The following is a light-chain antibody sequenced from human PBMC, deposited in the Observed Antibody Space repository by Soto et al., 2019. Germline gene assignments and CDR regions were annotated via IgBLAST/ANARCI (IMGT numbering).Light chain of an antibody. CDR2: GAS. CDR3: QQYGNSLWT. J-gene: IGKJ1*01. CDR1: QSVSSN. V-gene: IGKV3-15*01. Sequence: EIVMTQSPATLSVSPGERATLSCRASQSVSSNLAWYQQKPGQAPRLLIYGASTRATGIPARFSGSGSGTDFTLTISSLEPEDFGVCYCQQYGNSLWTFGQGTKVDIK.